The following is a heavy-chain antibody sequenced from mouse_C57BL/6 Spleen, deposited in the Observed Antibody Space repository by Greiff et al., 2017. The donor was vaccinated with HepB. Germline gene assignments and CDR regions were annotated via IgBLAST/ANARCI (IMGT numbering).Heavy chain of an antibody. CDR1: GYTFTSYR. J-gene: IGHJ3*01. D-gene: IGHD2-4*01. Sequence: QVQLQQPGAELVRPGSSVKLSCKASGYTFTSYRMHWVKQRHIKGLEWIGNIDPSDSDTHYNQKFKDKATLTVDKSSSTAYMQLSSLTSEDSAVYYCARVRDRVIYYDYYEFAYWGQGTLVTVSA. V-gene: IGHV1-52*01. CDR2: IDPSDSDT. CDR3: ARVRDRVIYYDYYEFAY.